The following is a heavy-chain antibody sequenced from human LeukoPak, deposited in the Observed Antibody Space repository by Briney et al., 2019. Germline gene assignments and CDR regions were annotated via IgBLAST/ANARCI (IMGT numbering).Heavy chain of an antibody. D-gene: IGHD3-10*01. Sequence: ASVKVSCKASGYTFTGYYMHWVRQAPGQGLEWMGWINPNSGGTNYARKFQGRVTMTRDTSISTAYMELSRLRSDDTAVYYCESGGNYYGSGSYYQDYWGQGTLVTVSS. CDR2: INPNSGGT. V-gene: IGHV1-2*02. CDR1: GYTFTGYY. CDR3: ESGGNYYGSGSYYQDY. J-gene: IGHJ4*02.